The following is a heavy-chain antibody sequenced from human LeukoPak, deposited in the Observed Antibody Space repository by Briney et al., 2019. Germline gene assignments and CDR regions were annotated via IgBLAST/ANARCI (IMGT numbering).Heavy chain of an antibody. D-gene: IGHD2-15*01. Sequence: SETLSLTCTVSGGSISSYYWSWIRQLPGEGLEWIGYIYYSGSTNYNPSLKSRVTISVDTSKNQFSLKLSSVTAADTAVYYCARSYCSGGSCYFDYWGQGTLVTVSS. J-gene: IGHJ4*02. V-gene: IGHV4-59*01. CDR3: ARSYCSGGSCYFDY. CDR2: IYYSGST. CDR1: GGSISSYY.